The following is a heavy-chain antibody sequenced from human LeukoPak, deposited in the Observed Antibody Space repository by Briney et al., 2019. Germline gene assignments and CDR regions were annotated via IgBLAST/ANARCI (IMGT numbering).Heavy chain of an antibody. D-gene: IGHD1-26*01. J-gene: IGHJ4*02. CDR1: GFTFITYA. CDR2: ISYDGSNE. Sequence: GGSLRLSCAASGFTFITYAMHWVRQAPGKGLEWVAVISYDGSNEYYVDSVKGRFTISRDNSKNILYLQMNSLRDEDTAVYYCARGGGATDYWGQGTLVTVSS. CDR3: ARGGGATDY. V-gene: IGHV3-30-3*01.